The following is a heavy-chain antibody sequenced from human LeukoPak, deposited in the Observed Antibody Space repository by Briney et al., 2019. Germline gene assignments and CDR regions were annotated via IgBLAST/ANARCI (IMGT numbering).Heavy chain of an antibody. D-gene: IGHD1-1*01. V-gene: IGHV4-39*01. CDR3: ARQERAVQ. CDR1: GGSTSSSGYY. CDR2: FYYSGSP. J-gene: IGHJ4*02. Sequence: SETLSLTCTVSGGSTSSSGYYWGWIRQPPGKGREGIGSFYYSGSPYSNPPHQKRDTISVNTSKNQFSLKLSSVTAADTAVDYWARQERAVQWGQGTLVTVS.